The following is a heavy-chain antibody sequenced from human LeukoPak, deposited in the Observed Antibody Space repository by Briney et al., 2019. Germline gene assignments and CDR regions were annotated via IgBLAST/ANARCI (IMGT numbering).Heavy chain of an antibody. CDR2: IDRDGSRI. Sequence: GGSLRLSCAVSGFTFSSYWMHWVRQAPGKGLVWVSRIDRDGSRINYADSVKGRFTISKDNAKNTVYLQMNSLRAEDTAVYYCVSFYETYWGRGTLVTVSS. J-gene: IGHJ4*02. CDR1: GFTFSSYW. D-gene: IGHD2/OR15-2a*01. CDR3: VSFYETY. V-gene: IGHV3-74*01.